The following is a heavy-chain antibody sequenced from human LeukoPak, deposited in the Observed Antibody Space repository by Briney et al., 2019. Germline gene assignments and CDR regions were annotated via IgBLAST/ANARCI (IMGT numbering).Heavy chain of an antibody. CDR1: GFTFDDYA. V-gene: IGHV3-9*01. D-gene: IGHD4-17*01. Sequence: QPGGSLRLSCAASGFTFDDYAMHWVRQAPGKGLEWVSGISWNSGSIGYADSVKGRFTISRDNAKNSLYLQMNSLRAEDTALYYCAKNGDRIGEYYYYGMDVWGQGTTVTVSS. CDR3: AKNGDRIGEYYYYGMDV. J-gene: IGHJ6*02. CDR2: ISWNSGSI.